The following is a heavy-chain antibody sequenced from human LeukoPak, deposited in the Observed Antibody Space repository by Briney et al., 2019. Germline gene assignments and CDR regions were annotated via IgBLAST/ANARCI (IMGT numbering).Heavy chain of an antibody. J-gene: IGHJ3*02. CDR3: ARDTPPYGDYAGDAFDI. CDR2: VIPIFGTA. V-gene: IGHV1-69*13. D-gene: IGHD4-17*01. Sequence: GASVKVSCKASGGTFSSYAISWVRQAPGQGLEWMGGVIPIFGTANYAQKFQGRVTITADESTSTAYMELSSLRSEDTAVYYCARDTPPYGDYAGDAFDIWGQGTMVTVSP. CDR1: GGTFSSYA.